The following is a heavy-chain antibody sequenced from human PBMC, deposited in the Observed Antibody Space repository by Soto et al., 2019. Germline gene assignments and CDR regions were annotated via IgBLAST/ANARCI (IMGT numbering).Heavy chain of an antibody. CDR2: ISGSGGST. J-gene: IGHJ5*02. CDR1: GFTFSSYA. V-gene: IGHV3-23*01. D-gene: IGHD2-15*01. CDR3: AKGSAVAATFFDWFDP. Sequence: PGGSLRLSCAASGFTFSSYAMSWVRQAPGKGLEWVSAISGSGGSTCYADSVKGRFTISRDNSKNTLYLQMNSLRAEDTAVYYCAKGSAVAATFFDWFDPWGKGTLVT.